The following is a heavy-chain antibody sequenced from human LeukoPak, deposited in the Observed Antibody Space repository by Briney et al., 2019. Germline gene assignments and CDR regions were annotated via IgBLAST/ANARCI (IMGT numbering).Heavy chain of an antibody. D-gene: IGHD1-20*01. CDR2: ISGSGGST. CDR3: AKTPDNYYYYYGMDV. Sequence: GGSLRLSCAASGFTFSSYAMSWVRQAPGKGLEWVSAISGSGGSTYYADSVKGRVTISRDNSKNTLYLQMNSLRAEDTAVYYCAKTPDNYYYYYGMDVWGQGTTVTVSS. CDR1: GFTFSSYA. V-gene: IGHV3-23*01. J-gene: IGHJ6*02.